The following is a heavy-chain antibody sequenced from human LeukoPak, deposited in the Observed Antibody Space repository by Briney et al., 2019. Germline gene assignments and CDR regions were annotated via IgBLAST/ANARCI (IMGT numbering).Heavy chain of an antibody. V-gene: IGHV1-46*01. Sequence: ASVKVSCKASGYTFTSYYMHWVRQAPGQGLEWMGIINPSGGSTSYAQKFQGRVTMTRDMSTSTVYMELSSLRSEDTAVYYCARGTIVLMVYATVGWFDPWGQGTLVTVS. CDR3: ARGTIVLMVYATVGWFDP. J-gene: IGHJ5*02. CDR2: INPSGGST. D-gene: IGHD2-8*01. CDR1: GYTFTSYY.